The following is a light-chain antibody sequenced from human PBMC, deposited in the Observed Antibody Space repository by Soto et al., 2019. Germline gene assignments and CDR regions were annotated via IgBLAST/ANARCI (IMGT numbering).Light chain of an antibody. CDR2: DAS. CDR1: QDISNY. J-gene: IGKJ4*01. CDR3: QQYDNLPPLT. Sequence: DIQMTQSPSSLSASVGDRVTITCQASQDISNYLNWYQQKPGRAPKLLIYDASNLETGVPSRFSGSGSGTSFTFSISSLQPEDIATYCCQQYDNLPPLTFGGGTKVEIK. V-gene: IGKV1-33*01.